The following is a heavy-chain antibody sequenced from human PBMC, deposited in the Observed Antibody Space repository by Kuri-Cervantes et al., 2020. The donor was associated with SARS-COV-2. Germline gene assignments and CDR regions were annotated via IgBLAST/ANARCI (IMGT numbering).Heavy chain of an antibody. CDR3: AKELLWFGDLHGGYFDY. V-gene: IGHV1-69*06. D-gene: IGHD3-10*01. CDR1: GGTFSSYT. CDR2: IITAFGTA. J-gene: IGHJ4*02. Sequence: SVKVSCKASGGTFSSYTISWVRQAPGQGLEWMGGIITAFGTANYAQKFQDRVTLIADKSTSTVFMELSRLSSEDTAVYYCAKELLWFGDLHGGYFDYWGQGTLSPSPQ.